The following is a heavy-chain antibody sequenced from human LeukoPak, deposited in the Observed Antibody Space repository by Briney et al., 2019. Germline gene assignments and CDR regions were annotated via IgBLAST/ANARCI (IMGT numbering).Heavy chain of an antibody. J-gene: IGHJ4*02. Sequence: SETLSLTCAAYGGSFNNSYWTWIRQSPGKGLEWIGEINHSGSTNYNPSLKSRVTISVDTSKNQFSLKLSSVTAADTAVYYCARTIASLIYSSSWSFDYWGQGTLVTVSS. CDR1: GGSFNNSY. V-gene: IGHV4-34*01. D-gene: IGHD6-13*01. CDR3: ARTIASLIYSSSWSFDY. CDR2: INHSGST.